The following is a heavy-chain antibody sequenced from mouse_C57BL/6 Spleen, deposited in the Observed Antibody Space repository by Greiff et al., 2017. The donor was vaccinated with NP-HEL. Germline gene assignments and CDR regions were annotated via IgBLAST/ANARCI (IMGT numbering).Heavy chain of an antibody. CDR3: ARDGHSNFIEH. CDR1: GFTFSSYA. D-gene: IGHD2-5*01. CDR2: ISDGGSYT. V-gene: IGHV5-4*01. Sequence: EVKLMESGGGLVKPGGSLKLSCAASGFTFSSYAMSWVRQTPEKRLEWVATISDGGSYTYYPDNVKGRFTISRDNAKNNLYLQMSHLKSEDTAINYCARDGHSNFIEHWGQGTTLTVS. J-gene: IGHJ2*01.